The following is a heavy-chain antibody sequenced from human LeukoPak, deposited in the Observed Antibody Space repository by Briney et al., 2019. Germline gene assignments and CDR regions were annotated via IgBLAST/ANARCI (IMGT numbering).Heavy chain of an antibody. D-gene: IGHD4/OR15-4a*01. CDR2: INPNSGGT. J-gene: IGHJ6*03. CDR1: GYTFTGYY. V-gene: IGHV1-2*02. Sequence: ASVKVSCKASGYTFTGYYIHWMRQAPGQGLEWMGWINPNSGGTNYAQKFQGRVTMTRDTSINTAYMELSRLRSDDTAVYYCARGGAPIFYYYMDVWGKGTTVTVSS. CDR3: ARGGAPIFYYYMDV.